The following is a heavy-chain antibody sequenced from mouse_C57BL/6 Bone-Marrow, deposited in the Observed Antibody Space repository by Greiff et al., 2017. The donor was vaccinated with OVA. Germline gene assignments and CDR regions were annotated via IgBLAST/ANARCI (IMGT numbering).Heavy chain of an antibody. V-gene: IGHV5-17*01. Sequence: EVKLVESGGGLVKPGGSLKLSCAASGFTFSDYGMHWVRQAPEKGLEWVAYISSGSSTIYYADTVKCRFTISRDNAKNTLFLQMTSLRSEDTAMYYCARAYYGNYNAMDYWGQGTSVTVSS. CDR3: ARAYYGNYNAMDY. CDR1: GFTFSDYG. D-gene: IGHD2-10*01. CDR2: ISSGSSTI. J-gene: IGHJ4*01.